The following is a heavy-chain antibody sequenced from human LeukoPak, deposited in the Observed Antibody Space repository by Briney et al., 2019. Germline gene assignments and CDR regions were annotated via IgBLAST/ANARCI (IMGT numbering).Heavy chain of an antibody. CDR3: ARTQLDLDGFDI. CDR1: GFIFGDYY. V-gene: IGHV3-11*06. D-gene: IGHD1-1*01. J-gene: IGHJ3*02. Sequence: GGSLRLSCKASGFIFGDYYMNWVRQAPGKGLEYLSYISSGTINHSNYADSVKGRFTISRGNARNSLYLQMNSLRGEDTAVYYCARTQLDLDGFDIWGQGTTVTVSS. CDR2: ISSGTINHS.